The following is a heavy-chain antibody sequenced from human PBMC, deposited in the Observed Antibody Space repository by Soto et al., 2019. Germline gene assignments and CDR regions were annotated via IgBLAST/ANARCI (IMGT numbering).Heavy chain of an antibody. CDR3: ARGVAAGYFDY. D-gene: IGHD6-19*01. V-gene: IGHV3-30-3*01. J-gene: IGHJ4*02. Sequence: HPGGSLRLSCAASGFTFSSYAMHWVRQAPGKGLEWVAVISYDGSNKYYADSVKGRFTISRDNSKNTLYLQMNSLRAEDTAVYYCARGVAAGYFDYWGQGTLVTVSS. CDR2: ISYDGSNK. CDR1: GFTFSSYA.